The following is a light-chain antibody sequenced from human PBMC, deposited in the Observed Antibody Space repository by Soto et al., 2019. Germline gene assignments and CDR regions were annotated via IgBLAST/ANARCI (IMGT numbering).Light chain of an antibody. J-gene: IGLJ7*02. CDR2: EAS. CDR1: STDFVSYNR. V-gene: IGLV2-18*01. Sequence: QSALTQPPSVSGSPGQSVTISCTGTSTDFVSYNRVSWYQQPPGTAPKLIIYEASNRPSGVPDRFSGSKSGNTASLTISGLQAADEADYYCSLYTSENTYVFGTGTQLTA. CDR3: SLYTSENTYV.